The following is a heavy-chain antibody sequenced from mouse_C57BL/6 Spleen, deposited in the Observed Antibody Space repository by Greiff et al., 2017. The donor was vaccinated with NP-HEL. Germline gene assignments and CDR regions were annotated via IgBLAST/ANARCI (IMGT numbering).Heavy chain of an antibody. Sequence: VKLKKKGGEIVKKVAKETMSCKASGYTFTSYWMQWVKQRPGQGLEWIGEIDPSDSYTNYNQKFKGKATLTVDTSSSTAYMQLSSLTSEDSAVYYCASRGDPRYAMDYWGQGTSVTVSS. CDR2: IDPSDSYT. V-gene: IGHV1-50*01. CDR3: ASRGDPRYAMDY. J-gene: IGHJ4*01. CDR1: GYTFTSYW.